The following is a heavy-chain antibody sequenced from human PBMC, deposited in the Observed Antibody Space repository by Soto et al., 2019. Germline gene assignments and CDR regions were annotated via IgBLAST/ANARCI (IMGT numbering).Heavy chain of an antibody. CDR3: ARVRYYSDYYYMGV. CDR1: GFTFSDHY. Sequence: PGGSLRLSCAASGFTFSDHYMDWVRQAPGKGLEWVGRTRNKANSYTTEYAASVKGRFTISRDDSKNSLYLQMNSLKTEDTAVYYCARVRYYSDYYYMGVWGKGTTVTVSS. J-gene: IGHJ6*03. V-gene: IGHV3-72*01. CDR2: TRNKANSYTT. D-gene: IGHD2-21*01.